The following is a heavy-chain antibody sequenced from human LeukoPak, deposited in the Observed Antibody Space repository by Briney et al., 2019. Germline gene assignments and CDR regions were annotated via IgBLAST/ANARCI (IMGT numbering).Heavy chain of an antibody. Sequence: PGGSLRLSCAASGFAFSSYAMSWVRQAPGKGLEWVSAISGSGGSTYYADSVKGRFTISRDNSRNTLYLQMNSLRAEDTAVYYCAKDQYGIQLWLWGQGTLVTVSS. J-gene: IGHJ4*02. CDR2: ISGSGGST. CDR1: GFAFSSYA. V-gene: IGHV3-23*01. CDR3: AKDQYGIQLWL. D-gene: IGHD5-18*01.